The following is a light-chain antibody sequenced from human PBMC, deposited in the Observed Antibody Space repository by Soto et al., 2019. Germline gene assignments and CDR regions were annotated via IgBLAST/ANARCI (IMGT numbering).Light chain of an antibody. CDR1: QSVSSTY. CDR2: GAS. J-gene: IGKJ5*01. V-gene: IGKV3-20*01. Sequence: DIVVTQSPGTLSLSPGERATLSCRASQSVSSTYLAWYQQKPGQAPRLLIYGASSRATGIPDRFIGSGSGTDFTLTISRLEPEDFAVYYCQQYGSSPPSTFGQGTRLESK. CDR3: QQYGSSPPST.